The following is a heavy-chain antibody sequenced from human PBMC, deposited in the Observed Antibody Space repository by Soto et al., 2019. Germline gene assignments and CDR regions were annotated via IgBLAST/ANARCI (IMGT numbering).Heavy chain of an antibody. D-gene: IGHD1-1*01. J-gene: IGHJ3*02. V-gene: IGHV3-23*01. Sequence: PGGSLRLSCAASGFTFSSYAMSWVRQAPGKGLEWVSALYDVDGTYYADSAKGRFTISRDNSNNIIYLQMNSLGPDDTAVYYCASWLEREHAYDIWGLGTMVTVSS. CDR2: LYDVDGT. CDR3: ASWLEREHAYDI. CDR1: GFTFSSYA.